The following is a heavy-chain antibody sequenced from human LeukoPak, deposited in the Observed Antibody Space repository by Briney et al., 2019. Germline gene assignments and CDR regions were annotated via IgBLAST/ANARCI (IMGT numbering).Heavy chain of an antibody. CDR2: ISWNSGSI. V-gene: IGHV3-9*01. CDR3: AELGITMIGGV. Sequence: PGRSLRLSCAASGFTFDDYAMHWVRQAPGKGLEWVSGISWNSGSIGYADSVKGRFTISRDNAKNSLNLQMNSLRAEDTAVYYCAELGITMIGGVWGKGTTVTISS. J-gene: IGHJ6*04. CDR1: GFTFDDYA. D-gene: IGHD3-10*02.